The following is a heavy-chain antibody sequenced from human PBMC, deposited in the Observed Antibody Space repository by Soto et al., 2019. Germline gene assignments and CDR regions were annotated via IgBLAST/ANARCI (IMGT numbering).Heavy chain of an antibody. Sequence: QVQLVESGGGVVQPGMSLRLSCAASGFIFNEYGMHWVRQAPGKGLEWVAVIWYDGSNKYYADSVKGRFTISRDNSKNTMSLQMNKLRADDTAVYYCARWGCSGTNCNLNQRSYDLWGQGTLFTVSS. CDR2: IWYDGSNK. V-gene: IGHV3-33*03. D-gene: IGHD2-15*01. CDR1: GFIFNEYG. J-gene: IGHJ4*02. CDR3: ARWGCSGTNCNLNQRSYDL.